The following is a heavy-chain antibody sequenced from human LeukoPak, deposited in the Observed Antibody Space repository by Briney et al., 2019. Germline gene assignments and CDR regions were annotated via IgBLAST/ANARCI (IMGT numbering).Heavy chain of an antibody. J-gene: IGHJ4*02. CDR1: GGTFSSYA. CDR2: IIPILGIA. D-gene: IGHD2-2*01. CDR3: ATHFRYCSSTSCSVHFDY. Sequence: VASVKVSCKASGGTFSSYAISWVRQAPGQGLEWMGRIIPILGIANYAQKFQGRVTITADKSTSTAYMELSSPRSEDTAVYYCATHFRYCSSTSCSVHFDYWGRGTLVTVSS. V-gene: IGHV1-69*04.